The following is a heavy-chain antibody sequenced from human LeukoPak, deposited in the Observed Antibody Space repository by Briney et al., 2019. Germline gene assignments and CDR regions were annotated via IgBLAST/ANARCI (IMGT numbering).Heavy chain of an antibody. Sequence: KPGGSLRLSCAASGFTFSSYNMNWVRQAPGKGLEWVSSISSSSSYIYYADSVKGRFTISRDNAKNSLYLQMNSLRAEDTAVYYCASTWSIAARLDAFDIWGQGTMVTVSS. D-gene: IGHD6-6*01. V-gene: IGHV3-21*01. CDR3: ASTWSIAARLDAFDI. J-gene: IGHJ3*02. CDR2: ISSSSSYI. CDR1: GFTFSSYN.